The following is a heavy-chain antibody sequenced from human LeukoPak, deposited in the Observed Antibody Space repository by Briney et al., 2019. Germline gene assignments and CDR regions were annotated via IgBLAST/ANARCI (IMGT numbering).Heavy chain of an antibody. CDR3: ARDDGGSSWYEYYYGMDV. D-gene: IGHD6-13*01. Sequence: ASVKVSCKGSGGIFSSYAISWVRQAPGQGLEWMGGIIPIFGTANYAQKFQGRVTITADESTSTVYMELSSLRSEDTAVYYCARDDGGSSWYEYYYGMDVWGQGTTVTVSS. V-gene: IGHV1-69*13. J-gene: IGHJ6*02. CDR2: IIPIFGTA. CDR1: GGIFSSYA.